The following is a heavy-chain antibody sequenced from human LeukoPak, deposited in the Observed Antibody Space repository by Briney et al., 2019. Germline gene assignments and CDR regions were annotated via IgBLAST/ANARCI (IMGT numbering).Heavy chain of an antibody. J-gene: IGHJ6*03. CDR2: IYYTGTP. D-gene: IGHD2-15*01. CDR3: GGEPRLLDV. CDR1: GVSLTSSY. V-gene: IGHV4-59*01. Sequence: SETLSLTCTVSGVSLTSSYWSWFRQPPGGELESIGYIYYTGTPKSNPSLESRVTISLGTSKNQFSLKLSFVSAVDTATYFCGGEPRLLDVWGKGITVTV.